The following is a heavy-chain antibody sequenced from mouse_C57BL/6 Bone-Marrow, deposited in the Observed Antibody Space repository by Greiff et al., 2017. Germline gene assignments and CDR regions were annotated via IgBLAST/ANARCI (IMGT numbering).Heavy chain of an antibody. Sequence: VQLQQPGAELVKPGASVKMSCKASGYTFTSYWITWVKQRPGQGLEWIGDISPGSGSTNYNEKFKSKATLTVDTSSSTAYMQLSSLTSEDSAVYDCARLYYGSSYEGDYWGQGTTLTVSS. D-gene: IGHD1-1*01. CDR2: ISPGSGST. J-gene: IGHJ2*01. CDR1: GYTFTSYW. V-gene: IGHV1-55*01. CDR3: ARLYYGSSYEGDY.